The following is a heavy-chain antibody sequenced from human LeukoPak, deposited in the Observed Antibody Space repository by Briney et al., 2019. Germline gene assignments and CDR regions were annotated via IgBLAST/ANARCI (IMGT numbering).Heavy chain of an antibody. CDR2: TNPNSGAT. Sequence: ASVKVSCKASGYTFTGYYIHWMRQAPGQGLEWMGRTNPNSGATNYAQKFQGRVTMTRDTSISTAYMDLSSLTSDDTAVYYCARGRDWNYLYWGQGTLVTVSS. CDR1: GYTFTGYY. V-gene: IGHV1-2*06. CDR3: ARGRDWNYLY. D-gene: IGHD1-7*01. J-gene: IGHJ4*02.